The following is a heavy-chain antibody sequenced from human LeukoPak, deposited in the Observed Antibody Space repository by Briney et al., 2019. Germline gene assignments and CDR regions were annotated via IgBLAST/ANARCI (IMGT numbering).Heavy chain of an antibody. D-gene: IGHD3-3*01. V-gene: IGHV3-7*01. CDR2: IKEDGSEK. CDR3: ADGEGRPLNY. J-gene: IGHJ4*02. Sequence: GGSLRLSCAASGFTFSSYWMSWVRQAPGRGLEWVANIKEDGSEKYYVDSVKGRFAISRDNAKNSLYLQMNSLRAEDTAVYYCADGEGRPLNYWGRGILVTVSS. CDR1: GFTFSSYW.